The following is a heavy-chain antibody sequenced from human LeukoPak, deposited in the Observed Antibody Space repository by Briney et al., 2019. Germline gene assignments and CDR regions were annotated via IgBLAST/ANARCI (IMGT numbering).Heavy chain of an antibody. D-gene: IGHD2-15*01. Sequence: SETLSLTCAVYGGSFSGYYWSWIRQPPGKGLEWIGEINHSGSTNYNPSLKSRVTISVDTSKNQFSLQLNSVTPEDTAVYYCARWGLYCSGGSCFHDAFDIWGQGTMVTVSS. CDR2: INHSGST. J-gene: IGHJ3*02. CDR1: GGSFSGYY. V-gene: IGHV4-34*01. CDR3: ARWGLYCSGGSCFHDAFDI.